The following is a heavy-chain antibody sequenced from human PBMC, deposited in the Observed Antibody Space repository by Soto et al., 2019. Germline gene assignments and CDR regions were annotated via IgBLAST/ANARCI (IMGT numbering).Heavy chain of an antibody. V-gene: IGHV1-46*01. CDR1: GYTFTSYY. CDR2: INPSGGST. J-gene: IGHJ6*02. D-gene: IGHD6-19*01. CDR3: ARRVAGYYHYGMDV. Sequence: GASVQVSFKASGYTFTSYYMHWVRQAPGQGLEWMGIINPSGGSTSYAQKFQGRVTITRDTSTSTFYMELSSLRSEDSVVYFCARRVAGYYHYGMDVWGQGTTVTVSS.